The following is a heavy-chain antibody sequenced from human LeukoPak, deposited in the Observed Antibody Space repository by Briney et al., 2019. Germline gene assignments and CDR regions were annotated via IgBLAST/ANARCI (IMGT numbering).Heavy chain of an antibody. CDR3: ARYTEVVVAANDAFDI. V-gene: IGHV1-69*13. CDR2: IIPIFGTA. J-gene: IGHJ3*02. CDR1: GYSFISYA. D-gene: IGHD2-15*01. Sequence: ASVKVSFKASGYSFISYAISWVRQAPGQGLEWMGGIIPIFGTANYAQKFQGRVTITADESTSTAYMELSSLRSEDTAVYYCARYTEVVVAANDAFDIWGQGTMVTVSS.